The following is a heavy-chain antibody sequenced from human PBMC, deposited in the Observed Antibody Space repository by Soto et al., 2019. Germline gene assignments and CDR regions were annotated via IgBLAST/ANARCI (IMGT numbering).Heavy chain of an antibody. CDR3: ARGYSGYEYYFDY. J-gene: IGHJ4*02. CDR2: IYYSGST. Sequence: TQPLTCPVSGGTIRSGGYYWSWIRKHPGKGLEWIGYIYYSGSTYYNPSLKSRVTISVDTSKNQFSLKLSSVTAADTAVYYCARGYSGYEYYFDYWGQGTLVTVSS. D-gene: IGHD5-12*01. V-gene: IGHV4-31*03. CDR1: GGTIRSGGYY.